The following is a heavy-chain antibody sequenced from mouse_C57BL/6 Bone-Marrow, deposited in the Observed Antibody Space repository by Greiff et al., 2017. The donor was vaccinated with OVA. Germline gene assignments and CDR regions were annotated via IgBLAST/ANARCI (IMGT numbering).Heavy chain of an antibody. CDR3: ARDLLWPYWYFDV. Sequence: EVMLVESEGGLVQPGSSMKLSCTASGFTFSDYYMAWVRQVPDKGLEWVANINYDGSSTYYLDSLKSRFIISRDNAKNILYLQMSRLKSEDTATYYCARDLLWPYWYFDVWGTGTTVTVSS. D-gene: IGHD2-1*01. V-gene: IGHV5-16*01. CDR1: GFTFSDYY. CDR2: INYDGSST. J-gene: IGHJ1*03.